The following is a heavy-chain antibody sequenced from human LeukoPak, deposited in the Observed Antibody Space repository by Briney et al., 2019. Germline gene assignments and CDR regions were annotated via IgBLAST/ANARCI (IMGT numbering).Heavy chain of an antibody. CDR1: GYNFTSHW. CDR3: ARQATARFIAAAGFDY. J-gene: IGHJ4*02. V-gene: IGHV5-51*01. CDR2: IYPGDSDT. D-gene: IGHD6-13*01. Sequence: GESLKISCKGSGYNFTSHWIGRVRQTPGKGLEWMGIIYPGDSDTRYSPSFQGQVTISADKSISTAYVQWSSLKASDTAMYYCARQATARFIAAAGFDYWGQGTLVTVSS.